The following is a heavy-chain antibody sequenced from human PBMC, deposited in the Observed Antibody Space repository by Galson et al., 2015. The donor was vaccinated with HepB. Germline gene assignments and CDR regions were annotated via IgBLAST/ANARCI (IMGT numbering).Heavy chain of an antibody. Sequence: SLRLSCAASGFTFSTYSINWVRQAPGKGLEWVSYISSSSSTIYYAASVKGRFTISRDNAKNSLYLQMNSLRAEDTAVYYCARMIVVVAGTMDGFDIWGQGTMVTVSS. D-gene: IGHD6-19*01. CDR3: ARMIVVVAGTMDGFDI. CDR1: GFTFSTYS. CDR2: ISSSSSTI. J-gene: IGHJ3*02. V-gene: IGHV3-48*01.